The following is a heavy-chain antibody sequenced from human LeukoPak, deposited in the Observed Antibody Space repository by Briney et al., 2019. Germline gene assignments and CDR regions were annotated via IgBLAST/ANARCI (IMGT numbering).Heavy chain of an antibody. CDR3: ARVTYYGSRSYYLGRFDP. CDR2: IIPIFGTA. V-gene: IGHV1-69*01. Sequence: SVKVSCKASGGTFSSYAISWVRQAPGQGLEWMGGIIPIFGTANYAQKFQGRVTITADESTSTAYMELSSLRSEDTAVYYCARVTYYGSRSYYLGRFDPWGQGTLVAVSS. J-gene: IGHJ5*02. CDR1: GGTFSSYA. D-gene: IGHD3-10*01.